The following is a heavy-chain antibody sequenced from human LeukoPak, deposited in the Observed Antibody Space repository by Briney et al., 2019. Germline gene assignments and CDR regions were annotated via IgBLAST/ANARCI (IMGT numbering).Heavy chain of an antibody. CDR2: VSSNGGST. Sequence: PGGSLRLSCAASGFNFSSYDMYWVRQALGKGLEYVSGVSSNGGSTYYANSVKGRFTISRDNSKNTLYLQMDSLRVEDMAVYYCAREQISSSLVDYWGQGTLVTVSS. J-gene: IGHJ4*02. V-gene: IGHV3-64*01. CDR3: AREQISSSLVDY. D-gene: IGHD6-13*01. CDR1: GFNFSSYD.